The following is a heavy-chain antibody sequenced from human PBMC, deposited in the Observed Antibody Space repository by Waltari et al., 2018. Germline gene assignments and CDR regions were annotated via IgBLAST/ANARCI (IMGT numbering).Heavy chain of an antibody. Sequence: EVQLLESGGGLVQPGGSLRLSCAASGFTFSSYAMSWVRQGPGKGREWVSAIVGRGGRTYYADSGKGRCTISRDNAKNTLYLQMNSLRAEDTAVYYWAKEWVAGSVVDYWGQGTLVTVSS. CDR2: IVGRGGRT. CDR1: GFTFSSYA. J-gene: IGHJ4*02. CDR3: AKEWVAGSVVDY. V-gene: IGHV3-23*01. D-gene: IGHD6-19*01.